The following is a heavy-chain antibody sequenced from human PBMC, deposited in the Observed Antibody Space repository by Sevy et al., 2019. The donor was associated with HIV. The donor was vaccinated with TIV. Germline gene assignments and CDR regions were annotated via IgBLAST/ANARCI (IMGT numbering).Heavy chain of an antibody. CDR3: ASDYS. CDR1: GFIFSNFW. V-gene: IGHV3-7*01. Sequence: GGSLRLSCAASGFIFSNFWMTWVHQGPGKGLEWVATINQHGSDKYYVDSVKGRFTISRDNAKNSVYLQMSSLRVEDTAMYYCASDYSWGQGTLVTVSS. J-gene: IGHJ4*02. CDR2: INQHGSDK.